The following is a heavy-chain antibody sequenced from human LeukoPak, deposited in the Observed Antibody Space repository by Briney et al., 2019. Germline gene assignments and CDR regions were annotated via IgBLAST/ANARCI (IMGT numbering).Heavy chain of an antibody. CDR2: INPNSGGT. J-gene: IGHJ4*02. Sequence: AASVKVSCKASGYTFTGYYMHWVRQAPGQGLEWMGWINPNSGGTNYAQKFQGRVTMTRDTSISTAYMELSRLRSDDTAVYYCARTKESYDSSGYFGYWGQGTLVTVSS. CDR3: ARTKESYDSSGYFGY. D-gene: IGHD3-22*01. V-gene: IGHV1-2*02. CDR1: GYTFTGYY.